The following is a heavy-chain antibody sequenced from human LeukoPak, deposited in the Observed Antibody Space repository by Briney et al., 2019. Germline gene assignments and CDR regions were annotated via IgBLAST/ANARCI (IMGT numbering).Heavy chain of an antibody. J-gene: IGHJ2*01. CDR2: INSNSGDT. CDR1: GYTFTGYY. V-gene: IGHV1-2*02. Sequence: GASVKVSCKASGYTFTGYYMHWVRQAPGQGLEGMGWINSNSGDTNYAQKFQGRVTMTRDTSTSTAYMELSRLRSDDTAVYYCAREPHYDLLTGYALGYLDLWGRGTLLTVSS. D-gene: IGHD3-9*01. CDR3: AREPHYDLLTGYALGYLDL.